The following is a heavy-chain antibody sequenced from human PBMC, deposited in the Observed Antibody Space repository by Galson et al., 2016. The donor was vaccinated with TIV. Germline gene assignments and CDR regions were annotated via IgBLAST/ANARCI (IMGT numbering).Heavy chain of an antibody. V-gene: IGHV2-70*11. CDR2: IDGDDDT. J-gene: IGHJ6*02. CDR1: GFSLSRSRMC. Sequence: PALVKPTQTLTLTCTFSGFSLSRSRMCVTWMRQPPGKALEWLARIDGDDDTYYNNFLATRLFITKDTSRNQVVLTLTNSDPADTATYYWARASSDYFYNYGMDVWGQGTTVTVS. D-gene: IGHD6-19*01. CDR3: ARASSDYFYNYGMDV.